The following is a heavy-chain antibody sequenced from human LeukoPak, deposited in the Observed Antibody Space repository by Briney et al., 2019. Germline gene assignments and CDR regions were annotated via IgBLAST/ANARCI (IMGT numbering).Heavy chain of an antibody. CDR2: IYHSWGI. CDR1: GSSVTSDYF. Sequence: SETLSLTCAVCGSSVTSDYFWGWIRQPPGKGLEWIATIYHSWGIYFNPSLKSRVSISLDASKNEFSLRLTSLTAGDTAIYYCARNVTAGFFDYWGQGILVTVSS. V-gene: IGHV4-38-2*01. D-gene: IGHD1-1*01. CDR3: ARNVTAGFFDY. J-gene: IGHJ4*02.